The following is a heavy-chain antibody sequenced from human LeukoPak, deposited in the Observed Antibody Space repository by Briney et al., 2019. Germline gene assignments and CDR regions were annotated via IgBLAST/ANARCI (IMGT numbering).Heavy chain of an antibody. CDR2: ISAYNGNT. Sequence: ASVKVSCKASGYTFTSYGISWVRQAPGQGLEWMGWISAYNGNTNYAQKLQGRVTMTTDTSTSTAYMELRSLRSDGTAVYYCARGYCTNGVCYRGDYWGQGTLVTVSS. V-gene: IGHV1-18*01. CDR1: GYTFTSYG. CDR3: ARGYCTNGVCYRGDY. J-gene: IGHJ4*02. D-gene: IGHD2-8*01.